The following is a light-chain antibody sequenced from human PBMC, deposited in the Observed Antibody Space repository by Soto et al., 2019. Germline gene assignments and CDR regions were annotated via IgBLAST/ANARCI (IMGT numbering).Light chain of an antibody. CDR3: HQYGNAPEM. V-gene: IGKV3-20*01. CDR2: GAS. CDR1: QSVSSSY. Sequence: EIVLTQSPYTLSLSPGERATLSCRASQSVSSSYLAWYQQKPGQAPRLLIYGASSRATGIPDRFSGSGSATDFTLTISRLEPEDFAAYYCHQYGNAPEMFGQGTKVDIK. J-gene: IGKJ1*01.